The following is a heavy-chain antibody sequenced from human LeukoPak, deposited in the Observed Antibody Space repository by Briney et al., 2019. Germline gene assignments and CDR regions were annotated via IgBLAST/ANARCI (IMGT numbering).Heavy chain of an antibody. D-gene: IGHD6-19*01. CDR1: GFTVSSNS. J-gene: IGHJ4*02. CDR3: ARRVSSGWHHDY. Sequence: PGGSLRLSCAASGFTVSSNSMTWVRQAPGKGLEWVSSIYSGGSTYYADSVKGRFTISRDDSQNTLYLQMNSLRADDTAVYYCARRVSSGWHHDYWGQGTLVTVSS. V-gene: IGHV3-53*01. CDR2: IYSGGST.